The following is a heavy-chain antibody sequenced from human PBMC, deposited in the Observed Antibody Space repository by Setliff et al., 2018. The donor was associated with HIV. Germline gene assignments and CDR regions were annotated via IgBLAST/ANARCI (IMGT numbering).Heavy chain of an antibody. V-gene: IGHV1-3*02. CDR1: GYTFTSYA. J-gene: IGHJ2*01. CDR2: SNAGNGNT. D-gene: IGHD6-19*01. Sequence: ASVKVSCKASGYTFTSYAMHWVRQAPGQRLEWMGWSNAGNGNTKYSQEFQGRVTITRDTSASTAYMELNSLRSEDTAMYYCARGVHSGGSGWYNWYFDLWGRGTLVTVSS. CDR3: ARGVHSGGSGWYNWYFDL.